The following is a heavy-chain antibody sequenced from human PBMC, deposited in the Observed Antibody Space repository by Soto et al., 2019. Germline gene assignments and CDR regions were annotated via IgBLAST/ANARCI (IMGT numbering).Heavy chain of an antibody. D-gene: IGHD3-3*01. Sequence: PSLTCAVYGGSFSGYYWIWIRQPPLKGLEWIGEINHSGSTNYNPSLKSRVTISVDTSKNQFSLKLSSVTAADTAVYYCARADYDFWSGRDYYGMDVWGQGTTVTVSS. CDR3: ARADYDFWSGRDYYGMDV. J-gene: IGHJ6*02. V-gene: IGHV4-34*01. CDR1: GGSFSGYY. CDR2: INHSGST.